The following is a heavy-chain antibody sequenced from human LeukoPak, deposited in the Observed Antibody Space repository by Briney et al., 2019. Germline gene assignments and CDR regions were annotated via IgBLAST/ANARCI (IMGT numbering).Heavy chain of an antibody. D-gene: IGHD2-2*01. CDR2: ISSSSSTI. J-gene: IGHJ4*02. CDR3: ARDHCSSTSCYGTLDY. CDR1: GFTFSTYS. Sequence: GGSLRLSCAASGFTFSTYSMTWVRQAPGKGLEWVSYISSSSSTIYYADSVKGRFTISRDNAKNTLYLQMNSLRAEDTAVYYCARDHCSSTSCYGTLDYWGQGTLVTVSS. V-gene: IGHV3-48*04.